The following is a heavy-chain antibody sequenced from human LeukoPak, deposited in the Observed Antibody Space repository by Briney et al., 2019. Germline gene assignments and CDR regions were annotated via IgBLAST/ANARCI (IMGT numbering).Heavy chain of an antibody. J-gene: IGHJ4*02. D-gene: IGHD3-16*01. CDR3: ARHGLYQDYGY. V-gene: IGHV4-39*01. CDR2: VYYSGNT. CDR1: GGYVSSSTSF. Sequence: SETLSLTCTVSGGYVSSSTSFWAWIRQPPGKGLEWIGNVYYSGNTHYNPSLKSRVTISLDTSKSQFSLRLTSVTAADTAVYFCARHGLYQDYGYWGQGILVTVSS.